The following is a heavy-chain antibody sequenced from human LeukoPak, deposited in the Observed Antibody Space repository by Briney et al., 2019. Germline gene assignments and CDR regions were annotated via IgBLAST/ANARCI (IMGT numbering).Heavy chain of an antibody. CDR2: IYSSGIT. V-gene: IGHV4-4*08. D-gene: IGHD3-22*01. J-gene: IGHJ2*01. CDR1: GGSMVSYY. CDR3: ARRAYYDSSGYHPTSGYFDL. Sequence: SETLFLTCTVSGGSMVSYYWNWIRQPPGKGLEWIGYIYSSGITNYSPSLRSRGTISVATSRNQFSLRLTSVTAADTAIYYCARRAYYDSSGYHPTSGYFDLWGRGTLVTVSS.